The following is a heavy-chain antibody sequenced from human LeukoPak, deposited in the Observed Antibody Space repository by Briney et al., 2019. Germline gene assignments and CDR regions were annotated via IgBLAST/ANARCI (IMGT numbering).Heavy chain of an antibody. J-gene: IGHJ4*02. V-gene: IGHV1-2*02. CDR2: MNPNSGDT. D-gene: IGHD5-12*01. CDR1: GYTCTGYY. Sequence: ASVKVSCKASGYTCTGYYLHWVRLAPGQGLEWMGWMNPNSGDTKYAQKFQGRVSMTRDTSISTAYMELTRLRSDDTTVYYCAREPGDGGYDYFDYWCQGSLVTVSS. CDR3: AREPGDGGYDYFDY.